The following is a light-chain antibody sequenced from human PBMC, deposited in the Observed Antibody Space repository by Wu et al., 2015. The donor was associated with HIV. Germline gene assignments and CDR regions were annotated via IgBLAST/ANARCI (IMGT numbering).Light chain of an antibody. V-gene: IGKV1-9*01. CDR1: QDITSH. CDR3: QQLNTYPFT. Sequence: DIQLTQSPSFLSASVGDRVVITCRASQDITSHLAWYQHKPGKAPKLLIYAASTLQSGVPSRFSGSESGTEFTLTITSLQPEDFATYYCQQLNTYPFTFGQGTKLEIK. CDR2: AAS. J-gene: IGKJ2*01.